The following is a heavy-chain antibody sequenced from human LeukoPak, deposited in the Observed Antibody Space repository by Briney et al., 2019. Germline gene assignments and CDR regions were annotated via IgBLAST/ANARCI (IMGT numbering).Heavy chain of an antibody. CDR2: INHSGSS. CDR1: GGSFSGYY. V-gene: IGHV4-34*01. D-gene: IGHD3-10*01. CDR3: ARRVGRYFGERAYYYNYMDV. J-gene: IGHJ6*03. Sequence: SETLSLTCTVYGGSFSGYYWSWIRQPPGKGLEWIGEINHSGSSKCIPSLKSRVTISVDTSKNQFSLKLSSVTAADTAVYYCARRVGRYFGERAYYYNYMDVWAKGTTVTISS.